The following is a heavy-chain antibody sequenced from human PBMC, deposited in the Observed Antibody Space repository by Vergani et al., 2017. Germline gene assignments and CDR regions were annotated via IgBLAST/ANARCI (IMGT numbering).Heavy chain of an antibody. CDR2: ISSSSSYI. J-gene: IGHJ4*02. CDR3: ARDGAGGPAASFDY. D-gene: IGHD2-2*01. CDR1: GFTFSSYS. V-gene: IGHV3-21*01. Sequence: EVQLVESGGGLVKPGGSLRLSCAASGFTFSSYSMNWVRQAPGKGLEWVSSISSSSSYIYYADSVKGRFTISRDNAKNSLYLQMNSLRAEDTAVYYCARDGAGGPAASFDYWGQGTLVTVSS.